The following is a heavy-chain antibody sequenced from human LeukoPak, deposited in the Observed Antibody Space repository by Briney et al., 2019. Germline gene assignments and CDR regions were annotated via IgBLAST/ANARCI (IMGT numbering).Heavy chain of an antibody. CDR2: VRNKANSYTT. CDR3: ARAMLRKEDYMDV. V-gene: IGHV3-72*01. J-gene: IGHJ6*03. D-gene: IGHD2-8*01. CDR1: GFTFSDHY. Sequence: PGGSLRLSCSASGFTFSDHYREWVRQAPGKGLEWVGRVRNKANSYTTEYAASVKGRFTVSRDDAENSLYLQINSLKTEDTAVYYCARAMLRKEDYMDVWGKGTTVSVSS.